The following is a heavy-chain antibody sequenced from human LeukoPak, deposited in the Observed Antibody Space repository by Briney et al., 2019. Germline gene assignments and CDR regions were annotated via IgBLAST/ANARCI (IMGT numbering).Heavy chain of an antibody. V-gene: IGHV4-34*01. CDR3: ARVGPMTTVSSFDY. CDR2: INHSGST. J-gene: IGHJ4*02. CDR1: GGSFSGYY. Sequence: PSETLSLTCAVYGGSFSGYYWSWIRQPPGKGLEWIGEINHSGSTNYNPSLQSRVTISVDTSKNQFSLKLSSVTAADTAVYYCARVGPMTTVSSFDYWGQGTLVTVSS. D-gene: IGHD4-17*01.